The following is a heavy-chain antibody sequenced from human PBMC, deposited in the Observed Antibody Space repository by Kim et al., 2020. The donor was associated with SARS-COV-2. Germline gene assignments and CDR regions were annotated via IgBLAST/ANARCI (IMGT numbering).Heavy chain of an antibody. CDR3: VKSPSSGSSKDDAFDI. Sequence: GGSLRLSCSASGFTFSSYAMHWVRQAPGKGLEYVSAISSNGGSTYYADSVKGRFTISRDNSKNTLYLQMSSLRAEDTAVYYCVKSPSSGSSKDDAFDIWGQGTMVTVSS. J-gene: IGHJ3*02. CDR1: GFTFSSYA. CDR2: ISSNGGST. V-gene: IGHV3-64D*09. D-gene: IGHD3-10*01.